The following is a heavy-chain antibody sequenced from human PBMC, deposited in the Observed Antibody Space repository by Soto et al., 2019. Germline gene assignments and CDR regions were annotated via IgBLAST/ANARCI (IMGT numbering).Heavy chain of an antibody. D-gene: IGHD6-25*01. CDR3: VRSAAASYYGM. V-gene: IGHV4-39*01. Sequence: PSETLSLTCTVSGATITSTSYHWGLIRHAPGKGLEWIGNFYYSGSTYYNPSLRSRVTISVDASKNQFSVKVSSVTATDTAVYYFVRSAAASYYGM. J-gene: IGHJ6*01. CDR2: FYYSGST. CDR1: GATITSTSYH.